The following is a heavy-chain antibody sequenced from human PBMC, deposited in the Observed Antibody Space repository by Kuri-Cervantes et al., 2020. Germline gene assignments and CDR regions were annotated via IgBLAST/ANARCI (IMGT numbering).Heavy chain of an antibody. D-gene: IGHD2-2*01. CDR2: FDPEDGET. Sequence: ASVKVSCKVSGYTLTELSMHWVRQAPGKGLEWMGGFDPEDGETIYAQKFQGRVTITRDTSASTAYMELSSLRSEDTAVYYCARPSLPAAIDYFDYWGQGTLVTVSS. V-gene: IGHV1-24*01. J-gene: IGHJ4*02. CDR1: GYTLTELS. CDR3: ARPSLPAAIDYFDY.